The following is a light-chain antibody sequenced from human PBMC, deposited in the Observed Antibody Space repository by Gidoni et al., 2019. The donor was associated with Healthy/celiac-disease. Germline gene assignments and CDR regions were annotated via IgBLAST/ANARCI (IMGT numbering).Light chain of an antibody. CDR3: QQYNSYPYT. J-gene: IGKJ2*01. CDR2: KAS. Sequence: DIQMTQSPSTLSASVGDRVTITCRASQSISSWLAWYQQKPGKAPKLLIYKASSLESGVPSRFNGSGSGTEFTLTISSLQPDDFATYYCQQYNSYPYTCGQXTKLEIK. CDR1: QSISSW. V-gene: IGKV1-5*03.